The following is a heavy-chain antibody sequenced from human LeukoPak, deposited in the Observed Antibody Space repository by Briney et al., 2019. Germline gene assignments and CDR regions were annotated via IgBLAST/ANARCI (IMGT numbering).Heavy chain of an antibody. J-gene: IGHJ1*01. CDR2: INSDGSST. D-gene: IGHD2-15*01. CDR1: GLTLSNYW. V-gene: IGHV3-74*03. Sequence: GGSLRLSCAASGLTLSNYWMHWVRQAPGKGLVWVSRINSDGSSTKYVDSVKGRFTISRDNAKNTLYLQMNSLRVEDTAMYYCANWEVVEAATPPYFHHWGQGTLVTVSS. CDR3: ANWEVVEAATPPYFHH.